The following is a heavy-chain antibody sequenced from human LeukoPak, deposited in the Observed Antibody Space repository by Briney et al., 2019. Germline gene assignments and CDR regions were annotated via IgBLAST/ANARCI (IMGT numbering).Heavy chain of an antibody. D-gene: IGHD2-15*01. CDR3: TRDRGTYNWFDP. Sequence: GGSLKLSCAASGFSFSGSTVHWVRQSSGKGLEWVGHIDKKDNLYATAYAESVKGRFTISRDDSKDTAFLHMDSLKTEDTALYYCTRDRGTYNWFDPWGQGTLVTVPS. V-gene: IGHV3-73*01. CDR1: GFSFSGST. CDR2: IDKKDNLYAT. J-gene: IGHJ5*02.